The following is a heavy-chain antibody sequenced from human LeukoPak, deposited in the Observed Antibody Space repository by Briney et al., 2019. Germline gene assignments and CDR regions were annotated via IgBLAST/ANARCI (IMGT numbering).Heavy chain of an antibody. CDR1: GFTFSNST. CDR2: LSGSGITT. V-gene: IGHV3-23*01. D-gene: IGHD6-19*01. J-gene: IGHJ4*01. CDR3: AKGIYSSGWSYFDY. Sequence: GGSLRLSCAASGFTFSNSTMSWVRQAPGKGLEWVSTLSGSGITTYYADSVKGRFTISRDNSKNTLYLQMNSLRAEDTAVYYCAKGIYSSGWSYFDYWGHGTLVTVSS.